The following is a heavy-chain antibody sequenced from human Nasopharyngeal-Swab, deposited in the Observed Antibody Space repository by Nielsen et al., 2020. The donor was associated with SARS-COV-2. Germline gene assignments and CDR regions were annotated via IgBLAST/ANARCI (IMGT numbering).Heavy chain of an antibody. CDR2: IYPGDSDT. Sequence: GGSLRLSCKASGYHFASYWIGWVRQMPGRGLEWMGIIYPGDSDTRYSPSFQGQVTISVDKSINTAFLHSSSLKASDIATYYCARSGTYYGMDVWGQGTTVIVSS. CDR3: ARSGTYYGMDV. D-gene: IGHD1-26*01. V-gene: IGHV5-51*01. J-gene: IGHJ6*02. CDR1: GYHFASYW.